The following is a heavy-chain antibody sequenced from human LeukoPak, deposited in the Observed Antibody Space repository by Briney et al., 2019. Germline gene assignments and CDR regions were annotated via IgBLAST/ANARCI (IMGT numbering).Heavy chain of an antibody. CDR3: ARVSGSSEYYFDY. J-gene: IGHJ4*02. D-gene: IGHD1-26*01. CDR2: ISSSGSTI. CDR1: GFTFSDYY. Sequence: GGSLRLSCAASGFTFSDYYMSWIRQAPGKGLEWVSYISSSGSTIYYADSVKGRFTISSDNAKNSLYLQMNSLRAEDTAVYYCARVSGSSEYYFDYWGQGTLVTVSS. V-gene: IGHV3-11*04.